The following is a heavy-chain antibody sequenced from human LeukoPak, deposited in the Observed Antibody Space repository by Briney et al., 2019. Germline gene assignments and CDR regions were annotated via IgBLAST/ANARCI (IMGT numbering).Heavy chain of an antibody. J-gene: IGHJ5*02. D-gene: IGHD2-8*01. V-gene: IGHV3-43*01. CDR2: ISWDGGST. CDR1: GFTFDDYT. CDR3: ARGGYCTNGVCYNNWFDP. Sequence: GGSLRLSCAASGFTFDDYTMHWVRQAPGKGLEWVSLISWDGGSTYYADSVKGRFTISRDNSKNSLYLQMNSLRTEDTAVYYCARGGYCTNGVCYNNWFDPWGQGTLVTVSS.